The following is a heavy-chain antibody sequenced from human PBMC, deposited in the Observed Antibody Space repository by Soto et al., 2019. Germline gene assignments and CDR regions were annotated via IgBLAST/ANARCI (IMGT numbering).Heavy chain of an antibody. CDR1: GYAKGVYL. J-gene: IGHJ6*04. CDR2: MNAGTGNK. V-gene: IGHV1-3*01. Sequence: VSLNLACKGVGYAKGVYLGDCGLNDNEHGLEWLGYMNAGTGNKKSSHLFQDRLILTRETSATTAYLELSGLTSDDTAIYYCARVVDVRPATYSGMDVWGAGTRVTVPS. D-gene: IGHD2-21*01. CDR3: ARVVDVRPATYSGMDV.